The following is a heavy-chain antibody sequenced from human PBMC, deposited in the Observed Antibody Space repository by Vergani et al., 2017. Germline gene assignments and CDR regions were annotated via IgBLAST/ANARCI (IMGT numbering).Heavy chain of an antibody. J-gene: IGHJ6*03. CDR2: ISPDGSAT. CDR1: GFSLSRFW. CDR3: ARVEYYDFWSGYYTYYYMDV. D-gene: IGHD3-3*01. Sequence: DVHLAESGGGFFQPGGSLRLSCAASGFSLSRFWMSWVRQAPEKGLEWVAHISPDGSATSYVDSVKGRFTISRDNTKNSLYLQMNSLRAEDTAVYYCARVEYYDFWSGYYTYYYMDVWGKGTTVTVSS. V-gene: IGHV3-7*01.